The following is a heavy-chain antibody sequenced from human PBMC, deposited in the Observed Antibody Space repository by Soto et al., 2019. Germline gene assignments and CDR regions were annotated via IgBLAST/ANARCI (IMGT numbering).Heavy chain of an antibody. CDR1: GFTFSSYW. CDR2: IKQDGSEK. J-gene: IGHJ6*03. Sequence: GGSLRLSCAASGFTFSSYWMSWVRQAPGKGLEWVANIKQDGSEKYCVDAVKGRFTISRDNAKNSLYLQMNSLRAEDTAVYYCARALRQLAGSYYYYYYMDVWGKGTTVTVSS. D-gene: IGHD6-6*01. V-gene: IGHV3-7*04. CDR3: ARALRQLAGSYYYYYYMDV.